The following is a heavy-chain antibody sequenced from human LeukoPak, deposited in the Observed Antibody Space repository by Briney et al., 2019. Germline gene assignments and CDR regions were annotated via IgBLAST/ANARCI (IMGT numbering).Heavy chain of an antibody. J-gene: IGHJ5*02. CDR3: AGEGDNWFDP. V-gene: IGHV3-48*01. D-gene: IGHD3-16*01. Sequence: GGSLRLSCAASGFTLSSYSMNWVRQAPGKGLEWVSYISSSSSTIYYADSVKGRFTISRDNAKNSLYLQMNSLRAEDTAVYYCAGEGDNWFDPWGQGTLVTVSS. CDR2: ISSSSSTI. CDR1: GFTLSSYS.